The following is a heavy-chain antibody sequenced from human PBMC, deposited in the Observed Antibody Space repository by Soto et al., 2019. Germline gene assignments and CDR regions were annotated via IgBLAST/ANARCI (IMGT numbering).Heavy chain of an antibody. J-gene: IGHJ4*02. D-gene: IGHD3-22*01. Sequence: GGSLRLSCTASGFTFGDYAMSWVRQAPGKGLEWVGFIRSKAYGGTTEYAASVKGRFTISRDDSKSIAYLQMNSLKTEDTAVYYCTRDHYYDSSGYYEFDYWGQGTLVTV. CDR1: GFTFGDYA. V-gene: IGHV3-49*04. CDR2: IRSKAYGGTT. CDR3: TRDHYYDSSGYYEFDY.